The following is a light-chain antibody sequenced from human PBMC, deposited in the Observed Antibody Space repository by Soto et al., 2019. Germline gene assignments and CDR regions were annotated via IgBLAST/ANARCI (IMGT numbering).Light chain of an antibody. V-gene: IGKV3-20*01. CDR2: GAS. Sequence: ETVLTQSPGTLSLSPGERATLSCRASQTIRSNYLAWYRQTPGQAPRLLIYGASNRATGIADRFSGIGSGTDFTLIISRLEPEDFALYYWQQYGSSPWTFGQGTKVEIK. CDR3: QQYGSSPWT. J-gene: IGKJ1*01. CDR1: QTIRSNY.